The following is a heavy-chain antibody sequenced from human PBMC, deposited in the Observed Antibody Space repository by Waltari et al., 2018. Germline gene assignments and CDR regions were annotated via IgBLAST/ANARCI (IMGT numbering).Heavy chain of an antibody. D-gene: IGHD3-10*01. CDR2: IYPGDSDT. CDR1: GYSFTSYW. Sequence: EVQLVQSGAEVTKPGEALKIYDKGYGYSFTSYWMARVRQLPRPGLEWMGIIYPGDSDTRYSPSFQGQVTISADKSISTAYLQWSSLKASDTAMYYCARHGSGWTARPLSYGMDVWGQGTTVTVSS. V-gene: IGHV5-51*01. CDR3: ARHGSGWTARPLSYGMDV. J-gene: IGHJ6*02.